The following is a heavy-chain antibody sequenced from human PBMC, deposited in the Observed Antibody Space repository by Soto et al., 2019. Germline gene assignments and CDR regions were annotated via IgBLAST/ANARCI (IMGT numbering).Heavy chain of an antibody. CDR1: LLSLILTAMC. Sequence: XGPTLVNPTQTLPLTCTFSLLSLILTAMCVSWIRQPPGKALGWLALIDWDDDKYYSTSLKTRLTISKDTSKNQVVLTMTNVDPVDTATYYCARTNNRVGRSGYGMDVWAQGTTVTVSS. J-gene: IGHJ6*02. D-gene: IGHD1-26*01. CDR2: IDWDDDK. V-gene: IGHV2-70*01. CDR3: ARTNNRVGRSGYGMDV.